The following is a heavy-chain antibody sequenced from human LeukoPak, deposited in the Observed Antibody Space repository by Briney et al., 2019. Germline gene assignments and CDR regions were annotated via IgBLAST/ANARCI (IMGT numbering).Heavy chain of an antibody. V-gene: IGHV3-30-3*01. CDR3: ARGDNVLRFLEWSPSTYGMDV. D-gene: IGHD3-3*01. J-gene: IGHJ6*02. CDR2: ISYDGSNK. Sequence: GGSLRLSCAAYGFTFSSYAMHWVRQAPGKGLEWVAVISYDGSNKYYADSVKGRFTISRDNSKNTLYLQMNSLRAEDTAVYYCARGDNVLRFLEWSPSTYGMDVWGQGTTVTVSS. CDR1: GFTFSSYA.